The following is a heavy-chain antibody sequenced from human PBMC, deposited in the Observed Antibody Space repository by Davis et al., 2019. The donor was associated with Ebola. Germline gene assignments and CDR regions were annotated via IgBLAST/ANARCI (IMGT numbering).Heavy chain of an antibody. Sequence: SVKVSCKASGYTFTSYDINWVRQATGQGLEWMGGIIPIFGTANYAQKFQARVTITADESTRTAYMELSRLRSEDTAVYYCASPVVVAGTPLGYYYGMDVWGRGTTVTVSS. V-gene: IGHV1-69*13. J-gene: IGHJ6*04. CDR1: GYTFTSYD. CDR2: IIPIFGTA. CDR3: ASPVVVAGTPLGYYYGMDV. D-gene: IGHD6-19*01.